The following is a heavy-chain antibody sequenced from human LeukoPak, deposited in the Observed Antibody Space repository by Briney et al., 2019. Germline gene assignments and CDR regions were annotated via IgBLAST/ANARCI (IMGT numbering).Heavy chain of an antibody. CDR3: AKCESSSSHYRLLDY. CDR2: ISSSGRTI. CDR1: GFTFSSYP. V-gene: IGHV3-48*04. J-gene: IGHJ4*02. Sequence: GGSLRLSCAASGFTFSSYPMNWVRQAPGKGLEWISYISSSGRTIYYADSVKGRFTISRDNAKNSLYLQMNSLRAEDTAVYYCAKCESSSSHYRLLDYWGQGTLVTVSS. D-gene: IGHD6-13*01.